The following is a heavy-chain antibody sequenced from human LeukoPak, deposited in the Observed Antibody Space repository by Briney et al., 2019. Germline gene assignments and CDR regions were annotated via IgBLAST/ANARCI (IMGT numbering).Heavy chain of an antibody. CDR2: ISSGDSPT. D-gene: IGHD1-20*01. Sequence: PGGSLRLSCAASGFTFSDYYMTWIRQAPGKGLEWISYISSGDSPTYYADSVKGRFTISRDNAKNSLFLQMNSLRVEDTAVYYCATWTGITPYWGQGTLVTVSS. V-gene: IGHV3-11*01. CDR3: ATWTGITPY. J-gene: IGHJ4*02. CDR1: GFTFSDYY.